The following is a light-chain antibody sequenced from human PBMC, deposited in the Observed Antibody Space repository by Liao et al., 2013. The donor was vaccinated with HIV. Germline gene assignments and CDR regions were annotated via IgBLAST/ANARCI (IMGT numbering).Light chain of an antibody. Sequence: SYELTQPPSVSVAPGGTATITCGGINIGTKRVHWYRQAPGQAPVVVISYNSDRPSGIPERFSGSSSGTTVTLTISAVQAEDEADYYCQSADSSGTCVLFGGGTKLTVL. CDR1: NIGTKR. CDR3: QSADSSGTCVL. CDR2: YNS. V-gene: IGLV3-25*03. J-gene: IGLJ2*01.